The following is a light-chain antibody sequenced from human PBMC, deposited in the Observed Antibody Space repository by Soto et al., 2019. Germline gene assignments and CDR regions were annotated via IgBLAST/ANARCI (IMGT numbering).Light chain of an antibody. V-gene: IGKV3-20*01. Sequence: EMVMTQAPATLSVSAGERATLCWSASQSVYNNLAWYQQKPGQAPRLLIYGASSRATGIPDRFSGSGSGTDFTLTISRLEPEDFAVYYCQQYGSSRFTFGPGTKVDIK. J-gene: IGKJ3*01. CDR1: QSVYNN. CDR3: QQYGSSRFT. CDR2: GAS.